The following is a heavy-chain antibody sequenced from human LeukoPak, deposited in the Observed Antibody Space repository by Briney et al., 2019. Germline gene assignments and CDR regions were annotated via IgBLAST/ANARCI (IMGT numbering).Heavy chain of an antibody. CDR3: ARDSRGGGPDFDY. D-gene: IGHD3-16*01. Sequence: SETLSLTCTVSGDSISNYYWAWIRQPPGKGLEWIGYIHYSGTTYYNPSLKSRVTISVDSSRTQFSLKLSSVTAADTAVYYCARDSRGGGPDFDYWGQGTLVTVSS. J-gene: IGHJ4*02. CDR1: GDSISNYY. CDR2: IHYSGTT. V-gene: IGHV4-59*01.